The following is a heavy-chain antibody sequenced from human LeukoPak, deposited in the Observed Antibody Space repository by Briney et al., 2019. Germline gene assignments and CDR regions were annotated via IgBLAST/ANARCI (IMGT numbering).Heavy chain of an antibody. CDR2: MVAIGST. V-gene: IGHV4-39*01. CDR3: ARRFDSNGYYSGTDAFDI. J-gene: IGHJ3*02. D-gene: IGHD3-22*01. CDR1: GDSIRSSGHY. Sequence: SETLSLTCTVSGDSIRSSGHYWGWIRQPPGKGLEWIGFMVAIGSTSYDSSLKSRVTMSVDTSKNQFYLELRSVTAADTAVYYCARRFDSNGYYSGTDAFDIWGQGTKVTVSS.